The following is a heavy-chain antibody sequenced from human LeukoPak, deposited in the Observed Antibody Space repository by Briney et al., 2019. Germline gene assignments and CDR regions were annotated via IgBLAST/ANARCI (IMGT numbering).Heavy chain of an antibody. CDR3: ASWYSSGFNYFDY. D-gene: IGHD6-19*01. J-gene: IGHJ4*02. CDR2: IYSGGST. Sequence: GGSLRLSCAASGFTVSSNYMSWVRQAPGEGLEWVSVIYSGGSTYYADSVKGRFTISRHNSKNTLYLQMNSLRAEDTAVYYCASWYSSGFNYFDYWGQGTLVTVFS. V-gene: IGHV3-53*04. CDR1: GFTVSSNY.